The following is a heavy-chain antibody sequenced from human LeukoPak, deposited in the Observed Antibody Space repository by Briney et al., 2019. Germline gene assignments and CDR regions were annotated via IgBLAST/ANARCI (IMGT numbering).Heavy chain of an antibody. Sequence: PGGSLRLSCAASGFTFSSYAMHWVRQAPGKGLEWLAVISFDGSGQYYADSVKGRFTISRDDSKNMLYLQMNSLRVEDTAVYYCARDLNLGTTDSYWGQGTLVTISS. CDR3: ARDLNLGTTDSY. CDR1: GFTFSSYA. D-gene: IGHD4-4*01. CDR2: ISFDGSGQ. J-gene: IGHJ4*02. V-gene: IGHV3-30*04.